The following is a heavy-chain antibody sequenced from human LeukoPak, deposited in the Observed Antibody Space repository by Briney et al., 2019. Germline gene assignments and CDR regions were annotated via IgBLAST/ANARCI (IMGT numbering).Heavy chain of an antibody. D-gene: IGHD3-10*01. V-gene: IGHV3-30*02. J-gene: IGHJ5*02. CDR1: GFTFSSYG. CDR2: IRYDGSNK. Sequence: GGSLRLSCAASGFTFSSYGMHWVRQAPGKGLEWVAFIRYDGSNKYYADSVKGRFTISRDNSKNTLYLQMNSLRAEDTVVYYCAKDPMVRGVISYRFDPWGQGTLVTVSS. CDR3: AKDPMVRGVISYRFDP.